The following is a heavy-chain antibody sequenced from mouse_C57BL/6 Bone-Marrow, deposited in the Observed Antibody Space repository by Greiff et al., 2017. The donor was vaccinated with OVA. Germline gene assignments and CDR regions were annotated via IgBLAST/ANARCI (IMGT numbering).Heavy chain of an antibody. D-gene: IGHD2-5*01. CDR3: HSNYFDY. V-gene: IGHV1-59*01. Sequence: QVQLQQPGAELVRPGTSVKLSCKASGYTFTSYWMHWVKQRPGQGLEWIGVIDPSDSYTNYNQKFKGKATLTVDTSSSTAYMQLSSLTSEYSAVYYCHSNYFDYWGQGTTLTVSS. CDR2: IDPSDSYT. CDR1: GYTFTSYW. J-gene: IGHJ2*01.